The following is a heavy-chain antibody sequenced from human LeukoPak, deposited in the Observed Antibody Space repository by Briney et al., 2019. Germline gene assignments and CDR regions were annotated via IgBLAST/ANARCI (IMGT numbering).Heavy chain of an antibody. CDR1: GGSFSGYY. V-gene: IGHV4-34*01. D-gene: IGHD1-26*01. Sequence: PSETLSLTCAVYGGSFSGYYWSWIRQPPGKGLEWIGEINHSGSTNYNPSLKSQVTISVDTSKNQFSLKLSSVTAADTAVYYCARSGLRRWEYDYWGQGTLVTVSS. CDR3: ARSGLRRWEYDY. CDR2: INHSGST. J-gene: IGHJ4*02.